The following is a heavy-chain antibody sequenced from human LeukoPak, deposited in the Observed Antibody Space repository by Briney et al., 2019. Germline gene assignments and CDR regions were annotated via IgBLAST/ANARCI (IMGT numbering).Heavy chain of an antibody. V-gene: IGHV4-59*01. J-gene: IGHJ6*02. CDR1: GGSISSYY. CDR3: ARSPYYYGMEV. Sequence: PSETLSLTCTVSGGSISSYYWSWIRQPPGKGLEWIGYISYSGSTNYNPSLKSRVTMSVDTSRNQFSLKLSSGTAADTAVYYCARSPYYYGMEVWGQGTTVTVSS. CDR2: ISYSGST.